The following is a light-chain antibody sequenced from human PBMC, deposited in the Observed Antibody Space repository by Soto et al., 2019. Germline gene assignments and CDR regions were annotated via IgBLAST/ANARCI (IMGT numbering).Light chain of an antibody. CDR2: YNN. V-gene: IGLV1-44*01. CDR3: AAWDARLNGVV. Sequence: QSVLTQPPSASGTPGQRVTISCSGSSSNIGSKPVNWYQQLPGTAPKLLIYYNNHRPSGVPDRFSGSKSGTSASLAIGGLQSDDEADYYCAAWDARLNGVVFGGGTKLTV. CDR1: SSNIGSKP. J-gene: IGLJ2*01.